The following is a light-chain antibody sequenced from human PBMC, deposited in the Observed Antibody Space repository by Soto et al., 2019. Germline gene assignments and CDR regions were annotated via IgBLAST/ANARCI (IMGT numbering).Light chain of an antibody. CDR2: DSL. J-gene: IGKJ2*01. Sequence: VVLTQSPGTLSLSPGERATLSCRATQRISANYIAWYQLKPGQAPRLLIHDSLTRAAGIPDRFSGSGSGADFTLTIARVEPEDFAVYFCHQYGDSPYSFGQGTKLDIK. V-gene: IGKV3-20*01. CDR3: HQYGDSPYS. CDR1: QRISANY.